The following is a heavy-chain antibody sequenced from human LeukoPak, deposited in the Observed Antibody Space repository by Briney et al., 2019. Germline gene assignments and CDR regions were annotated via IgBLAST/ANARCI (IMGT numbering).Heavy chain of an antibody. CDR2: IYYSGST. J-gene: IGHJ6*02. Sequence: PSETLSLTCTVSGGSISSSSYYWGWIRQPPGKGLEWIGSIYYSGSTYYNPSLKSRVTISVDRSKNQFSLKLSSVTAADTAVYYCARQKWEQQGRDYYFYGLDVWGPGTTVIVSS. CDR3: ARQKWEQQGRDYYFYGLDV. CDR1: GGSISSSSYY. D-gene: IGHD1-26*01. V-gene: IGHV4-39*07.